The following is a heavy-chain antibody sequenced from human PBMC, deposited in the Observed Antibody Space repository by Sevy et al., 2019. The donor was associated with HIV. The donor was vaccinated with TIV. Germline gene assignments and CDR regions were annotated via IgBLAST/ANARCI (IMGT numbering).Heavy chain of an antibody. J-gene: IGHJ4*02. D-gene: IGHD3-16*01. CDR3: ARDLTDAGTPGDDFDY. Sequence: GGSLRLSCAASGFTFSNYWMHWVRQGPGKGLEWVSPINEPGTFISYAESVKGRFTISRDNAKNTLYLHMNSLRAEDTAVYYCARDLTDAGTPGDDFDYWGQGTLVTVSS. CDR2: INEPGTFI. V-gene: IGHV3-74*01. CDR1: GFTFSNYW.